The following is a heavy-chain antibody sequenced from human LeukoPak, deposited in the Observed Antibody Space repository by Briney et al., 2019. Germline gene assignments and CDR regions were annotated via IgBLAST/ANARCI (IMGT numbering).Heavy chain of an antibody. Sequence: SETLSLTCTVSGASINSYYWSWIRQPPGKGLEWLGYIYYSGITNYNPSLKSRVTISVDTSRNQFSLKLSSVAAADTAVYYCARGMTTVTHWGQGTLVTVLS. D-gene: IGHD4-11*01. CDR1: GASINSYY. CDR3: ARGMTTVTH. CDR2: IYYSGIT. V-gene: IGHV4-59*08. J-gene: IGHJ4*02.